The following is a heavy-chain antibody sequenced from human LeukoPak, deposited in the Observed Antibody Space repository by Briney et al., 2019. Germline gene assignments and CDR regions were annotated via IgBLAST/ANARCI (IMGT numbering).Heavy chain of an antibody. CDR2: IAYSEST. CDR1: GGSISSYY. Sequence: SETLSLTCTVSGGSISSYYWSWIRQPPGQGLEWIGYIAYSESTNYNPTLTSRVTISVAMSKNQFSQTLSSVTAADTAVYYCAGSHHGIFDYWGQGTLVTVSS. J-gene: IGHJ4*02. D-gene: IGHD3-10*01. CDR3: AGSHHGIFDY. V-gene: IGHV4-59*08.